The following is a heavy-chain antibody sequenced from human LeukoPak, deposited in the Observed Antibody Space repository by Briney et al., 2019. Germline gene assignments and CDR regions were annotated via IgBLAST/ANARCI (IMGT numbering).Heavy chain of an antibody. J-gene: IGHJ3*02. D-gene: IGHD1-26*01. Sequence: TGESLKISCKGSGYSFTSYWIGWVRQMPGKGLEWMGIIYPGDSDTRYSPSFQGQVTISADKSIRTAYLQWSSLKASDTAMYYCARREGGSYFEVGAFDIWGQGTMVTVSS. CDR3: ARREGGSYFEVGAFDI. CDR1: GYSFTSYW. CDR2: IYPGDSDT. V-gene: IGHV5-51*01.